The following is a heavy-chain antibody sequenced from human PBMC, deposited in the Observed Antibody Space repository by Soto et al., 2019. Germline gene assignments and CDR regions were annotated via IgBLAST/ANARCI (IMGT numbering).Heavy chain of an antibody. CDR1: GGTFSSYA. CDR2: IIPIFGTA. V-gene: IGHV1-69*13. J-gene: IGHJ4*02. Sequence: SVKVSCTASGGTFSSYAISWVRQAPGQGLEWMGGIIPIFGTANYAQKFQGRVTITADESTSTAYMELSSLRSEDTAVYYCARNLPGIAAALQNWGQGTLVTAPQ. D-gene: IGHD6-13*01. CDR3: ARNLPGIAAALQN.